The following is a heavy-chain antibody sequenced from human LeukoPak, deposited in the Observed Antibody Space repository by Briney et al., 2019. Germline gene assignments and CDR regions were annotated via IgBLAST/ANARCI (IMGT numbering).Heavy chain of an antibody. CDR1: GGSFSGYY. D-gene: IGHD1-1*01. CDR2: INHSGST. Sequence: PSETLSLTCAVYGGSFSGYYWSWIRQPPGKGLEWIGEINHSGSTNYNPSLKSRVTISVDTSKNQFSLKLSSVTAADTAVYYCARGLGRRYMYWGQGTLVTVSS. V-gene: IGHV4-34*01. J-gene: IGHJ4*02. CDR3: ARGLGRRYMY.